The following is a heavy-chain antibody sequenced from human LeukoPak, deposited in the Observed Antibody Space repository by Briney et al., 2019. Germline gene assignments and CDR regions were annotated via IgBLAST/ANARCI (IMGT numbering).Heavy chain of an antibody. CDR2: ISSSTSSE. D-gene: IGHD2-15*01. CDR3: GRGDCSGGSCRLPDYFDY. Sequence: GGSLRLSCAASGFSFSSYGMIWVRQAPGKGLEWVSTISSSTSSEFYGDSVRGRITISRDNAKNSLYLQMNSLRAEDTAVYYCGRGDCSGGSCRLPDYFDYWGQGTLVTVSS. J-gene: IGHJ4*02. CDR1: GFSFSSYG. V-gene: IGHV3-21*01.